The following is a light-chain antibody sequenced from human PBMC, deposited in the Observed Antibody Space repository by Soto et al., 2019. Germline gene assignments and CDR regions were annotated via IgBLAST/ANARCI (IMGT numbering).Light chain of an antibody. Sequence: QPALTQPRSVSGSPGQSVTISCTGTSSDVGGYNYVSWYQHHPGKAPKFIIFDVSSRPSGVPDRFSGSKSGNTAYLTISGLQAEDEADYYCCSLAGGNIFRVFGGGTQLTVL. J-gene: IGLJ2*01. CDR2: DVS. V-gene: IGLV2-11*01. CDR3: CSLAGGNIFRV. CDR1: SSDVGGYNY.